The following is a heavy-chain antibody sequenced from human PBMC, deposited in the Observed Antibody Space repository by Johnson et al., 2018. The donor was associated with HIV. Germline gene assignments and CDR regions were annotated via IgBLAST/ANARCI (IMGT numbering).Heavy chain of an antibody. CDR3: AKVYGFDYGDYYDAFDI. CDR2: INWDGGRT. D-gene: IGHD4-17*01. J-gene: IGHJ3*02. Sequence: VQLVESGGGVVQPGGSLRLSCAASGFTFDNYGMNWVRQAPGKGLEWVSGINWDGGRTGYADSVKGRFTISRDNARNSLYLQMNSLRAEDTAVYYCAKVYGFDYGDYYDAFDIWGQGAMVTVSS. V-gene: IGHV3-20*04. CDR1: GFTFDNYG.